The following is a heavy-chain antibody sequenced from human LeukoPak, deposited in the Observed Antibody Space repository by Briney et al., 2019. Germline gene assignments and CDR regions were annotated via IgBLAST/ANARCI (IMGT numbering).Heavy chain of an antibody. CDR2: INGGGSPI. D-gene: IGHD4-17*01. CDR3: AKPRPTLMTTVTIY. V-gene: IGHV3-48*01. CDR1: GFIFSRDS. Sequence: GGSLRLPCAASGFIFSRDSMNWVRQAPGKGLEWVAYINGGGSPIYYADSVRGRFTISRDNAKNSLYLQMNSLRAEDTAVYYCAKPRPTLMTTVTIYWGQGTLVTVSS. J-gene: IGHJ4*02.